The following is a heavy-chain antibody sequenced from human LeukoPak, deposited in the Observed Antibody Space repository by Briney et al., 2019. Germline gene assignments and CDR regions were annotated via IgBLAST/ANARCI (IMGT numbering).Heavy chain of an antibody. CDR3: ARHGVAAAVDAWYFDH. CDR2: LYYSGST. V-gene: IGHV4-59*01. J-gene: IGHJ2*01. CDR1: GYSIRNYY. D-gene: IGHD6-13*01. Sequence: SETLSLTCTVSGYSIRNYYWSWIRQPPGKGLEWIGCLYYSGSTNYNPSLKSRVTISVDTSKNQFSLKLSSVTAADTAVYYCARHGVAAAVDAWYFDHGGRGTLVTVSS.